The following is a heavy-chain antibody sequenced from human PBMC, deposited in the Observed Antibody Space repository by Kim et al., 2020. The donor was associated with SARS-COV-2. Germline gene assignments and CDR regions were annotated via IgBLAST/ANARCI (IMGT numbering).Heavy chain of an antibody. V-gene: IGHV1-24*01. J-gene: IGHJ3*02. Sequence: ASVKVSCKVSGYTLTELSMHWVRQAPGKGLEWMGGFDPEDGETIYAQKFQGRVTMTEDTSTDTAYMELSSLRSEDTAVYYCATDGLGAQAAAGNAFDIWGQGTMVTVSS. CDR1: GYTLTELS. D-gene: IGHD6-13*01. CDR3: ATDGLGAQAAAGNAFDI. CDR2: FDPEDGET.